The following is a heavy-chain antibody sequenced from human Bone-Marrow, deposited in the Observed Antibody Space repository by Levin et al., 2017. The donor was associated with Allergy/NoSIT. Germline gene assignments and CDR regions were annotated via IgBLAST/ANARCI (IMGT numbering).Heavy chain of an antibody. V-gene: IGHV3-23*01. J-gene: IGHJ4*02. CDR3: AKMPQLLSVWNYFDS. CDR1: AFNFSNYA. Sequence: PGGSLRLSCVGSAFNFSNYAMTWVRQAPGKGLEWVSAISGTAATTYYADSVKGRFTISRDNSKNTLYLEMSSVTADDTALYYCAKMPQLLSVWNYFDSWGQGTLVTVSS. D-gene: IGHD5/OR15-5a*01. CDR2: ISGTAATT.